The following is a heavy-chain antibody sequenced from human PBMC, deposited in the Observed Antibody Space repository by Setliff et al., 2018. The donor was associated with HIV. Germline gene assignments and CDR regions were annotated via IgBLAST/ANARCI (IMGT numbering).Heavy chain of an antibody. V-gene: IGHV3-72*01. CDR2: TRNKAESYTT. CDR1: GFTFSDYY. J-gene: IGHJ4*02. D-gene: IGHD2-21*02. Sequence: GGSLRLSCAASGFTFSDYYMDWVRQAPGKGLEWVGRTRNKAESYTTDYAASVKGRFIISRDDSKNLLYLQMKSLKSEDTAVYYCARAHDFGDYWGQGTLVTVSS. CDR3: ARAHDFGDY.